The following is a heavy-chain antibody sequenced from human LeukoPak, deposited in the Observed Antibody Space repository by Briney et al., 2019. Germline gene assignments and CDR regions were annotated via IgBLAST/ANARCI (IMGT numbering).Heavy chain of an antibody. D-gene: IGHD3-3*01. CDR2: ISWNSGSI. CDR3: AKGITIVSD. Sequence: AGRSLRLSCAASGFTFDDYAMHWVRQAPGKGLEWVSGISWNSGSIGYADSVKGRFTISRDNAKNSLYLQMNSLRAEDTALYYCAKGITIVSDWGQGTLVTVSS. J-gene: IGHJ4*02. CDR1: GFTFDDYA. V-gene: IGHV3-9*01.